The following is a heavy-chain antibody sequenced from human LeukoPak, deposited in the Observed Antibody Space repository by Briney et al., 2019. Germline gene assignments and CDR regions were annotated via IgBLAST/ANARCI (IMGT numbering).Heavy chain of an antibody. J-gene: IGHJ4*02. CDR3: AKLSLYQPYGDYVSY. V-gene: IGHV3-23*01. D-gene: IGHD4-17*01. CDR1: GFTFSSYG. CDR2: ISGSGGST. Sequence: GGSLRLSCGASGFTFSSYGMSWVRQAPGKGLEWVSAISGSGGSTYYADSVKGRFTISRDNSKNTLYLQMNSLRAEDTAVYYCAKLSLYQPYGDYVSYWGQGTLVTVSS.